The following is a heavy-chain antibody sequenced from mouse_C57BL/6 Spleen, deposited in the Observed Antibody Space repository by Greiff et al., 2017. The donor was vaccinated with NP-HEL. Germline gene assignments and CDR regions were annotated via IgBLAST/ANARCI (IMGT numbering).Heavy chain of an antibody. D-gene: IGHD1-1*01. CDR1: GFTFSDYY. CDR2: INYDGSST. Sequence: EVKLVESEGGLVQPGSSMKLSCTASGFTFSDYYMAWVRQVPEKGLEWVANINYDGSSTYYLDSLKSRFIISRDNAKNILYLQMSSLKSEDTATYYCAREGGTSYYRHFDYWGQGTTLTVSS. V-gene: IGHV5-16*01. J-gene: IGHJ2*01. CDR3: AREGGTSYYRHFDY.